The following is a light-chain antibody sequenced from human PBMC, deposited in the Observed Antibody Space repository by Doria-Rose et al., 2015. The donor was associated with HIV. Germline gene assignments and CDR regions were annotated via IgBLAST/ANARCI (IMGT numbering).Light chain of an antibody. Sequence: VLTQSPESLGMSLGERATLNCKSNRSLLYTSKNYLAWYQQKPGQPPKLLIYWASTRQSGAPARFSGSGSGTDFTLTISSLEAEDVAVYYCQQYYDTPSFGPGTTVDIK. J-gene: IGKJ3*01. CDR3: QQYYDTPS. V-gene: IGKV4-1*01. CDR1: RSLLYTSKNY. CDR2: WAS.